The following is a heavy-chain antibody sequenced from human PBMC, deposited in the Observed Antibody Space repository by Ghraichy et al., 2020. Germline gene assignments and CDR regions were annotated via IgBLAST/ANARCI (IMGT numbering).Heavy chain of an antibody. Sequence: GGSLRLSCAGSGFIFSDYAMSWVRQAPGKGLEWVSGLSGSGGSTYYADSVKGRFTVSRDNSKKTLYLQMNSLRATDTAVYFCAKDQYCSSTSCYAGGYYLGQGTLVTVSS. D-gene: IGHD2-2*01. CDR1: GFIFSDYA. V-gene: IGHV3-23*01. CDR2: LSGSGGST. J-gene: IGHJ4*02. CDR3: AKDQYCSSTSCYAGGYY.